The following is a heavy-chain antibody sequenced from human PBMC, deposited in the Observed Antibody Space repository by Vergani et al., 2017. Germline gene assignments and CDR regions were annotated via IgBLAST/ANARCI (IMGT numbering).Heavy chain of an antibody. J-gene: IGHJ6*02. CDR3: ARDIGYCSSTSCPLGYYYGMDV. CDR1: GGSISSYY. Sequence: QAQLQESGPGLVKPSETLSLTCTVSGGSISSYYWSWIRQPPGKGLEWIGYIYYSGSTNYHPSLKSRVTISVDTSKNQFSLKLSSVTAADTAVYYCARDIGYCSSTSCPLGYYYGMDVWGQGTTVTVSS. D-gene: IGHD2-2*03. CDR2: IYYSGST. V-gene: IGHV4-59*01.